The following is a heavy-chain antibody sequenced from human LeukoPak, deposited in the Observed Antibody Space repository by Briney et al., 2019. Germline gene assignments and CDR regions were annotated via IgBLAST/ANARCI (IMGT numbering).Heavy chain of an antibody. CDR1: GFTFSSYS. CDR2: ISSSSSYI. J-gene: IGHJ3*02. CDR3: ARATLLYYDSSGYYAFDI. V-gene: IGHV3-21*01. D-gene: IGHD3-22*01. Sequence: GGSLRLSCAASGFTFSSYSMNWVRQAPGKGLEWVSSISSSSSYIYYADSVKGRFTISRDNAKNSLYLQMNSLRAEDTAVYYCARATLLYYDSSGYYAFDIWGQGTMVTVSS.